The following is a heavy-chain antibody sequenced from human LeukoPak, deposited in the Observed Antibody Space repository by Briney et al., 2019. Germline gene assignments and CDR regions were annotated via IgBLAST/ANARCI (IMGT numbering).Heavy chain of an antibody. CDR2: IIPIFGTA. Sequence: GASVKVSCKDSGGTFINYAINWVRQAPGQGLEWMGGIIPIFGTANYAQKFQGRVTITADKSTSTVYMELNSLKSEDTAVYYCARGWDYDSGGRPTAYVYWGQGTLVTVSS. V-gene: IGHV1-69*06. D-gene: IGHD3-22*01. CDR3: ARGWDYDSGGRPTAYVY. CDR1: GGTFINYA. J-gene: IGHJ4*02.